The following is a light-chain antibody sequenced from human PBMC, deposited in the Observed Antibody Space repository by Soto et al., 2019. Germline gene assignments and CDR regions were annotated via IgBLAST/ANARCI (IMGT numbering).Light chain of an antibody. CDR2: EGS. J-gene: IGLJ2*01. CDR3: CSYAGSSFSLV. V-gene: IGLV2-23*01. Sequence: QSALTQPASVSGSPGQSITISCTGTSSDVGSYNLVSWYQQHPGKAPKIMIYEGSKRASGVSNRFSGSKSGNTAPLTISGLQAEDGADYYCCSYAGSSFSLVFGGGTKLTVL. CDR1: SSDVGSYNL.